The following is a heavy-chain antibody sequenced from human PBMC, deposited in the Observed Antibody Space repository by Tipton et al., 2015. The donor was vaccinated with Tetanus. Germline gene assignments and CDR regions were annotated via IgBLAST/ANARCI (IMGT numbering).Heavy chain of an antibody. V-gene: IGHV4-39*07. CDR3: ARGTGDY. J-gene: IGHJ4*02. D-gene: IGHD1-14*01. CDR1: GASISSNTYY. CDR2: VSYSGST. Sequence: GLVKPSETLSLTCTVSGASISSNTYYWGWIRQPPGKGLEWIASVSYSGSTYYNPSLKSRVTMSLDTSKNQFSLKLSSVTAADTAVYYCARGTGDYWGQGTLVTVPS.